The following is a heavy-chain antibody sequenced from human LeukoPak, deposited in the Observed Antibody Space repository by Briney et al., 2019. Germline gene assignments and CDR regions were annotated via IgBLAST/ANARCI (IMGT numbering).Heavy chain of an antibody. Sequence: SETLSLTCAVYGGSFSGYYWSWIRQPPGKGLEWIGEINHSGSTNYNPSLKSRVTISVDTSKNQFSLKLSSVTAAGTAVYYCARGRMALLWFGELLPPPTNYYGMDVWGQGPTVTVSS. CDR1: GGSFSGYY. J-gene: IGHJ6*02. V-gene: IGHV4-34*01. CDR3: ARGRMALLWFGELLPPPTNYYGMDV. CDR2: INHSGST. D-gene: IGHD3-10*01.